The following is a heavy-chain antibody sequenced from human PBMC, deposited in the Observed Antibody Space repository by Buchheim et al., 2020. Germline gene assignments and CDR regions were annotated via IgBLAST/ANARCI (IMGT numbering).Heavy chain of an antibody. J-gene: IGHJ4*01. V-gene: IGHV3-74*01. D-gene: IGHD6-13*01. CDR3: ARCEYTSSWYIPDY. Sequence: EVQLVESGGGLVQPGGSLRLSCAASGFTFSNYWMQWVRQAPGTGLVWVSRIISDGSSTSYADSVKGRFTISRDNAKNTLYLKVDSLRPEDTAVYYCARCEYTSSWYIPDYWGQGTL. CDR2: IISDGSST. CDR1: GFTFSNYW.